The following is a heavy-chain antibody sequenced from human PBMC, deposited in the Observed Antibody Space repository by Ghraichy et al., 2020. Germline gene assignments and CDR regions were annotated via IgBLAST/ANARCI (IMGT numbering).Heavy chain of an antibody. V-gene: IGHV3-23*01. Sequence: GGSLRLSCAASGFTFSSYAMSWVRQAPGKGLEWVSAISGSGGSTYYADSVKGRFTISRDNSKNTLYLQMNSLRAEDTAVYYCAKSIARSGYCSGTSCGYSSSWTEFDYWGQGTLVTVSS. J-gene: IGHJ4*02. CDR3: AKSIARSGYCSGTSCGYSSSWTEFDY. CDR2: ISGSGGST. D-gene: IGHD2-2*01. CDR1: GFTFSSYA.